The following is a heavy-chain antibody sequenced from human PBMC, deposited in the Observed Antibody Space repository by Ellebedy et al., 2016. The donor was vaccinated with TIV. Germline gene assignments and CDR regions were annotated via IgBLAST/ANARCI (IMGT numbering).Heavy chain of an antibody. CDR1: GYTFTSYY. V-gene: IGHV1-46*01. D-gene: IGHD6-6*01. J-gene: IGHJ4*02. Sequence: ASVKVSXNASGYTFTSYYLHWVRQAPGQRLEWMGIINPSDGDTRYAQKFQGRVTMTRDTSTSRVYMELSSLRSDDAAVYYCARTPRIAARYPYEYWGQGTLVTVSS. CDR2: INPSDGDT. CDR3: ARTPRIAARYPYEY.